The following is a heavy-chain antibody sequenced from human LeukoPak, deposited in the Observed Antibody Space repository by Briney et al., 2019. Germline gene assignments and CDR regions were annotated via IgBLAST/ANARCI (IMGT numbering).Heavy chain of an antibody. V-gene: IGHV1-18*01. CDR1: GYSVTGYG. CDR3: ARFSRSMTVIFDY. D-gene: IGHD2-21*02. Sequence: ASVNVSCKTSGYSVTGYGFSWVRQAPGQGLEWMGWISGYNGKTNYAQKFQGRVTMTTDTSTSTAYMELRSLRPDDTAVYYCARFSRSMTVIFDYWGQGTLVTVSS. CDR2: ISGYNGKT. J-gene: IGHJ4*02.